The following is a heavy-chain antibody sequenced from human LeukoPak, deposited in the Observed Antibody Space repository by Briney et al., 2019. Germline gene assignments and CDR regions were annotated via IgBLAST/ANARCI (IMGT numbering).Heavy chain of an antibody. CDR3: ASGGFVVFWSSYYTPFDY. V-gene: IGHV3-30*01. CDR2: ISYDGNNK. D-gene: IGHD3-3*01. CDR1: GFTFSACA. Sequence: GGSLRLSCAASGFTFSACAMHWVRQAPGKGLEWVAVISYDGNNKYSADSVKGRLTLSRDNSKNTLYLQMNSLRVKDTSMYYCASGGFVVFWSSYYTPFDYWGQGTLVTVSS. J-gene: IGHJ4*02.